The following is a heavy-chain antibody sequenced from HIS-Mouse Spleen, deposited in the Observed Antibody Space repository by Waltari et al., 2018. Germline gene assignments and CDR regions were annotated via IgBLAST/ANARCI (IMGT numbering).Heavy chain of an antibody. CDR2: ISGSVGST. D-gene: IGHD7-27*01. CDR3: AKDRNWARYFDL. J-gene: IGHJ2*01. Sequence: EVQLLESGGGLVQPGGSLRLSCAASGFTFSSYAMSWVRQAPGKGLEWVSAISGSVGSTYYADSVKGRFTISRDNSKNTLYLQMNSLRAEDTAVYYCAKDRNWARYFDLWGRGTLVTVSS. CDR1: GFTFSSYA. V-gene: IGHV3-23*01.